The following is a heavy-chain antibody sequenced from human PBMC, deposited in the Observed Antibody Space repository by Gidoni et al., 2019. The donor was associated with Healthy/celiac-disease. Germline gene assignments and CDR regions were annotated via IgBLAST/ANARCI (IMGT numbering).Heavy chain of an antibody. CDR1: GFTFSSYS. CDR3: ARGAGIVGANADY. D-gene: IGHD1-26*01. Sequence: EVQLVESGGGLVKPGGSLRLSCAASGFTFSSYSMNWVRQAPGKGLEWVSSISSSSSYIYYADSVKGRFTISRDNAKNSLYLQMNSLRAEDTAVYYCARGAGIVGANADYWGQGTLVTVSS. J-gene: IGHJ4*02. V-gene: IGHV3-21*01. CDR2: ISSSSSYI.